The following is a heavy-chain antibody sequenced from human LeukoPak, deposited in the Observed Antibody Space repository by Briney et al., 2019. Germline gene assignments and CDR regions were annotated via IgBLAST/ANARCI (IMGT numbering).Heavy chain of an antibody. Sequence: GGSLRLSCAASGFTFSSYAMRWVRQAPGKGLEWVSSISGSGGSTYHADSVKGRFTISRDSSKNTLYLQMNSLRAEDTAVYYCAKDWDYYGSGSYSDYWGQGTLVTVSS. D-gene: IGHD3-10*01. CDR2: ISGSGGST. J-gene: IGHJ4*02. CDR3: AKDWDYYGSGSYSDY. V-gene: IGHV3-23*01. CDR1: GFTFSSYA.